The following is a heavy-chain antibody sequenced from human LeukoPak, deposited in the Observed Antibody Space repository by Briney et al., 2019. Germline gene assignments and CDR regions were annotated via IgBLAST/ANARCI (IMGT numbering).Heavy chain of an antibody. Sequence: SETLSLTCTVSGDSISSGNYYWSWIRQPPGKGLEWIGYIYYSGSTNYNPSLKSRVTISVDTSKDQFSLKLSSVTAADTAVYYCARLKYAVVGPPDAFDIWGQGTMVTVSS. J-gene: IGHJ3*02. CDR3: ARLKYAVVGPPDAFDI. V-gene: IGHV4-61*01. CDR1: GDSISSGNYY. CDR2: IYYSGST. D-gene: IGHD2-2*01.